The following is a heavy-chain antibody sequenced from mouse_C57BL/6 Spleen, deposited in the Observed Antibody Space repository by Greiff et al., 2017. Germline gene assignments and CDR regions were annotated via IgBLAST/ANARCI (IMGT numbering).Heavy chain of an antibody. CDR2: IDPNSGGT. J-gene: IGHJ4*01. CDR1: GYTFTSYW. V-gene: IGHV1-72*01. CDR3: ARDYDYDDGVLLYYAMDY. D-gene: IGHD2-4*01. Sequence: QVQLQQPGAELVKPGASVKLSCKASGYTFTSYWMHWVKQRPGRGLEWIGRIDPNSGGTKYNEKFKSKATLTVDKPSSTAYMQLSSLTSEDSAVYYCARDYDYDDGVLLYYAMDYWGQGTSVTVSS.